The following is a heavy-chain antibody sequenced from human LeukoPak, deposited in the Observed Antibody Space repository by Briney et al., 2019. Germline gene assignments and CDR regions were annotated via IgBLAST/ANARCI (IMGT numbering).Heavy chain of an antibody. CDR3: ARVKRSYYDILTGEDY. D-gene: IGHD3-9*01. V-gene: IGHV1-24*01. CDR1: GYTLTELS. J-gene: IGHJ4*02. CDR2: FDPEDGET. Sequence: ASVKVSCKVSGYTLTELSMHWVRQAPGKGLEWMGGFDPEDGETIYAQKFQGRVTMTEDTSTDTAYMELRSLRSDDTAVYYCARVKRSYYDILTGEDYWGQGTLVTVSS.